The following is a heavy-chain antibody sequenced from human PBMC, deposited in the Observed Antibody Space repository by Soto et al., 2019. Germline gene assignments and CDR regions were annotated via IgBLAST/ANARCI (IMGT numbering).Heavy chain of an antibody. V-gene: IGHV3-15*01. CDR2: IKSKTDGGTT. J-gene: IGHJ4*02. CDR1: GFTFSNAW. CDR3: TTDLSNWNYFYFDY. Sequence: EVQLVESGGGLVKPGGSLRLSCAASGFTFSNAWMSWVRHAPGKGLEWVGRIKSKTDGGTTDYAAPVKGRFTISRDDSKNTMYLQMNSLKTEDTAVYYCTTDLSNWNYFYFDYWGQGILVTVSS. D-gene: IGHD1-7*01.